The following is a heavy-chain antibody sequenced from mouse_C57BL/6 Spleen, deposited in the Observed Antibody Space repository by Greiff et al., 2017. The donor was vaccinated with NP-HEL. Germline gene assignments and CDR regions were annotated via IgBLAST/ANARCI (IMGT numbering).Heavy chain of an antibody. D-gene: IGHD2-1*01. Sequence: EVKLQESGGGLVKPGGSLKLSCAASGFTFSDYGMHWVRQAPEKGLEWVAYISSGSSTIYYADTVKGRFTISRDNAKNTLFLQMTSLRSEDTAMYYCATGGKGAMDYWGQGTSVTVSS. CDR2: ISSGSSTI. J-gene: IGHJ4*01. CDR1: GFTFSDYG. CDR3: ATGGKGAMDY. V-gene: IGHV5-17*01.